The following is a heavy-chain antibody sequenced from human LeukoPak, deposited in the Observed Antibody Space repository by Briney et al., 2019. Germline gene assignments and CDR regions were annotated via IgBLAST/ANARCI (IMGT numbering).Heavy chain of an antibody. J-gene: IGHJ4*02. Sequence: GGSLRLSCAASGFTFSSYEMKWVRQAPGKGLEWVSSISSSGSTIYNADSVKGRFTISRDNAKNSLYLQMNSLRAEDTAVYYCARHVVAVGFDYWGRGTLVTVSS. D-gene: IGHD3-22*01. CDR3: ARHVVAVGFDY. V-gene: IGHV3-48*03. CDR2: ISSSGSTI. CDR1: GFTFSSYE.